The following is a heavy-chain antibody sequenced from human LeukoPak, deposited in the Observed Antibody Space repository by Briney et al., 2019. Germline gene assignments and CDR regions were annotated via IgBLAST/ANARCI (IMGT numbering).Heavy chain of an antibody. D-gene: IGHD3-10*01. J-gene: IGHJ6*02. V-gene: IGHV4-39*01. Sequence: PSETLSLTCTVSGGSISSSSYYWGWIRQPPGKGLEWIGSIYYSGSTYYNPSLKSRVTISVDTSKNQFSLKLSSVTAADTAVYYCAKVPYYYCGMDVWGQGTTVTVSS. CDR1: GGSISSSSYY. CDR3: AKVPYYYCGMDV. CDR2: IYYSGST.